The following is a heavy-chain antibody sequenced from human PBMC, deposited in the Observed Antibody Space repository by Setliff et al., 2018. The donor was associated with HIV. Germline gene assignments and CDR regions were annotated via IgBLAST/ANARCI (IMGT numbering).Heavy chain of an antibody. Sequence: GGSLRLSCAASGFTFSSYEMDWFRQAPGKGLEWASYITGSSDTIYYADSVKGRFTISRDNAKNSLYLQMNTLRAEDTAEYYCAKELAASGLGYFDSWGRGILVTAPQ. CDR2: ITGSSDTI. V-gene: IGHV3-48*03. CDR1: GFTFSSYE. D-gene: IGHD3-22*01. J-gene: IGHJ4*02. CDR3: AKELAASGLGYFDS.